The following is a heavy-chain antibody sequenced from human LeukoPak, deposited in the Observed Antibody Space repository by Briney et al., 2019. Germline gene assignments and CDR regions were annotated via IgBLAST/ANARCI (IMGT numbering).Heavy chain of an antibody. V-gene: IGHV1-2*06. D-gene: IGHD6-13*01. CDR3: ARGNARSWYFLY. CDR1: GYTFSDYY. CDR2: VNPSSSIA. Sequence: ASVIVSCKASGYTFSDYYMHWVRQAPGQGPEWMGRVNPSSSIANCAQRFQGRVTMTRDTSISTAYMELSGLTSDDTALYYCARGNARSWYFLYWGQGTLVTVSS. J-gene: IGHJ4*02.